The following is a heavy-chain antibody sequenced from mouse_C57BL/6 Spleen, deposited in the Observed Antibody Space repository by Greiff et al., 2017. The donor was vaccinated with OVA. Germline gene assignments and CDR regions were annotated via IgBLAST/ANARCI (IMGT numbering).Heavy chain of an antibody. Sequence: VQLQQSGGGLVQPKGSLKLSCAASGFSFNTYAMNWVRQAPGKGLEWVARIRSKSNNYATYYADSVKDRFTISRDDSESMLYLQMNNLKTEDTAMYYCVRGTTVLDYWGQGTTLTVSS. D-gene: IGHD1-1*01. CDR1: GFSFNTYA. J-gene: IGHJ2*01. V-gene: IGHV10-1*01. CDR3: VRGTTVLDY. CDR2: IRSKSNNYAT.